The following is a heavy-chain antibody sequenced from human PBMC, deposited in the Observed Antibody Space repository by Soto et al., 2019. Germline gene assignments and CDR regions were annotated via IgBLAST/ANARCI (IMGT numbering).Heavy chain of an antibody. Sequence: ASVKVSCKASGYTFTGYGIGWVRQAPGQGLEWMGWISAYNGNTNYAQKLQGRVTMTTDTSTSTAYMELRSLRSDDTAVYYCTTCGSGSDYYYYYGMDVWGQGTTVTVSS. D-gene: IGHD6-19*01. CDR2: ISAYNGNT. CDR1: GYTFTGYG. V-gene: IGHV1-18*01. J-gene: IGHJ6*02. CDR3: TTCGSGSDYYYYYGMDV.